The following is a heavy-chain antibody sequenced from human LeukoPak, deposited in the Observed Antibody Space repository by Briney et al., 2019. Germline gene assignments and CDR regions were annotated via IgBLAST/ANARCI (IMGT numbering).Heavy chain of an antibody. J-gene: IGHJ4*02. Sequence: SETLSLTCTVSGGSISSDYWSWIRQPPGKGLEWIGYIYYSGSTNYNPSLKSRVTISVDTSKNQFSLKLSSVTAADTAVYYCARGGGYSSGYYFDYWGQGTLVTVSS. CDR3: ARGGGYSSGYYFDY. CDR2: IYYSGST. CDR1: GGSISSDY. D-gene: IGHD5-18*01. V-gene: IGHV4-59*01.